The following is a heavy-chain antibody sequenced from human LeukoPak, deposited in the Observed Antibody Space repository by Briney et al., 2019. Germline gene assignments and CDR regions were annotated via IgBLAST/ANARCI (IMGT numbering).Heavy chain of an antibody. D-gene: IGHD1-26*01. CDR2: TIPVSDTA. CDR1: RDTFGASA. J-gene: IGHJ3*01. V-gene: IGHV1-69*01. CDR3: ARWTVTEVIVETDANVFDV. Sequence: PVKVSCTASRDTFGASAIGWVRQAPGQGLEWMGGTIPVSDTATYAQKFQGRVTITAEESTRTTYMELSGLTSDDTAVYYCARWTVTEVIVETDANVFDVWGQGTMVTVSS.